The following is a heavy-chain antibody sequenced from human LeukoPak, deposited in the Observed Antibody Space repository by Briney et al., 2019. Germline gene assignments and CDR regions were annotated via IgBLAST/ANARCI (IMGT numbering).Heavy chain of an antibody. J-gene: IGHJ4*02. CDR3: ARAFFFRDYWSGQTP. V-gene: IGHV1-18*01. CDR2: ISAYNGNT. Sequence: ASVKVSCKASGYTFSSYGISWVRQTPGQGLEWMGWISAYNGNTNYAQKLQGRVTMTTDTSTSTAYMELRSLRSDDTAVYYCARAFFFRDYWSGQTPWGQGTLVTVSS. CDR1: GYTFSSYG. D-gene: IGHD3-3*01.